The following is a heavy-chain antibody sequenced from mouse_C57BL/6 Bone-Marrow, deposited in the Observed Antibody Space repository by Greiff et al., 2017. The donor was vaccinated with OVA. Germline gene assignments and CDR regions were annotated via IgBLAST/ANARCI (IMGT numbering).Heavy chain of an antibody. CDR3: ARRKYKVWDYDDGWYFDV. CDR1: GYTFTDYY. CDR2: IFPGSGST. D-gene: IGHD2-4*01. V-gene: IGHV1-75*01. J-gene: IGHJ1*03. Sequence: QVQLQQSGPELVKPGASVKISCKASGYTFTDYYINWVKQRPGQGLEWIGWIFPGSGSTYYNEKFKGKATLTVDKSSSTAYMLLSSLTSEDSAVYFGARRKYKVWDYDDGWYFDVWGTGTTVTVSS.